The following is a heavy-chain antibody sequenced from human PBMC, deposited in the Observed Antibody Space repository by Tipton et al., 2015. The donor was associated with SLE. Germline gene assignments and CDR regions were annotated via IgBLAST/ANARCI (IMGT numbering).Heavy chain of an antibody. CDR2: INHSGST. CDR1: GGSFSGYY. D-gene: IGHD3-22*01. CDR3: ARELHYYDSSGYFQYFQH. J-gene: IGHJ1*01. Sequence: TLSLTCAVYGGSFSGYYWSWIRQPPGKGLEWIGEINHSGSTNYNPSLKSRGTISVDTSKNQFSLKLSSVTAADTAVYYCARELHYYDSSGYFQYFQHWGQGTLVTVSS. V-gene: IGHV4-34*01.